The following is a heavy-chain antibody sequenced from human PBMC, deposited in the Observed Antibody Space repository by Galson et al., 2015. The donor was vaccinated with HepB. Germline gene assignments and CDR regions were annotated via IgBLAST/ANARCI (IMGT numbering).Heavy chain of an antibody. D-gene: IGHD2-15*01. Sequence: SLRLSCAASGFTFSSYAMHWVRQAPGKGLEWVAVISYDGSNKYYADSVKGRFTISRDNSKNTLYLQMNSLRAEDTAVYYCARGEIGCSGGSCYSDYWGQGTLVTVSS. V-gene: IGHV3-30-3*01. CDR1: GFTFSSYA. CDR2: ISYDGSNK. J-gene: IGHJ4*02. CDR3: ARGEIGCSGGSCYSDY.